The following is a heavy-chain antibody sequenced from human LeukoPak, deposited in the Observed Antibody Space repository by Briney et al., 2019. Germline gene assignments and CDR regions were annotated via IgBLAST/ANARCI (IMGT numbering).Heavy chain of an antibody. CDR2: ISAYNGNT. D-gene: IGHD3-22*01. J-gene: IGHJ4*02. CDR1: GYTFTSYG. Sequence: ASVKVSCKASGYTFTSYGISWVRQAPGQGLEWMGWISAYNGNTNYAQNLQGRVTMTTDTSTSTAYMELWSLRSDDTAVYYCARDWGYYSDTSGYSDCWGQGTLVTVSS. V-gene: IGHV1-18*01. CDR3: ARDWGYYSDTSGYSDC.